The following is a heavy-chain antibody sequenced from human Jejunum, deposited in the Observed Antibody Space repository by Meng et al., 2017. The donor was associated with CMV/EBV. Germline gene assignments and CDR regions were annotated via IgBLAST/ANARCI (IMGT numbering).Heavy chain of an antibody. Sequence: GSSKRARWNWIRQSPSRGLEWLGRIYYRSQWYSDYAVSVRGRISINPDTSRNQFSLHLSSVTPEDTAIYYCSRNEFERMIHWFDPWGQGTLVTVSS. D-gene: IGHD3-22*01. CDR3: SRNEFERMIHWFDP. J-gene: IGHJ5*02. CDR2: IYYRSQWYS. V-gene: IGHV6-1*01. CDR1: GSSKRAR.